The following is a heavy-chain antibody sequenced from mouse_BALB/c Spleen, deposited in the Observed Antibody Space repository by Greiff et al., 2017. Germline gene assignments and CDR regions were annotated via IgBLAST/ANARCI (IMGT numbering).Heavy chain of an antibody. CDR1: GFTFSSYA. V-gene: IGHV5-6-5*01. CDR2: ISSGGST. Sequence: VQVVESGGGLVKPGGSLKLSCAASGFTFSSYAMSWVRQTPEKRLEWVASISSGGSTYYPDSVKGRFTISRDNARNILYLQMSSLRSEDTAMYYCARGNSDFDYWGQGTTLTVSS. CDR3: ARGNSDFDY. J-gene: IGHJ2*01.